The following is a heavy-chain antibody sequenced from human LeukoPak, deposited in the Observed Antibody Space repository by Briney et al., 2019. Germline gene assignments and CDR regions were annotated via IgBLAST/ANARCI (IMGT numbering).Heavy chain of an antibody. V-gene: IGHV4-61*02. CDR2: IYTSGST. CDR3: ARGGGVGATSVALFDY. Sequence: SETLSLTCTVSGGFISSGSYYWSWIRQPAGKGLEWIGRIYTSGSTNYDPSLKSRVTISVDTSKNQFSLKLSSVTAADTAVYYCARGGGVGATSVALFDYWGQGTLVTVSS. CDR1: GGFISSGSYY. D-gene: IGHD1-26*01. J-gene: IGHJ4*02.